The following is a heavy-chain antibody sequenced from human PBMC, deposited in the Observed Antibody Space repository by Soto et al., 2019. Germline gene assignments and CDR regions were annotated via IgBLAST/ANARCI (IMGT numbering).Heavy chain of an antibody. CDR3: ARFLPYERPHGYILGN. CDR1: GCACPNYG. Sequence: SLKISCRGAGCACPNYGVGGLRQRPGKGLEWMGMLSPADSEPRYSPSFEGQVTFSADRSTNTAHVQWSRRKASDTDMFYFARFLPYERPHGYILGNRGQGTLVTLSS. D-gene: IGHD5-18*01. J-gene: IGHJ4*02. V-gene: IGHV5-51*01. CDR2: LSPADSEP.